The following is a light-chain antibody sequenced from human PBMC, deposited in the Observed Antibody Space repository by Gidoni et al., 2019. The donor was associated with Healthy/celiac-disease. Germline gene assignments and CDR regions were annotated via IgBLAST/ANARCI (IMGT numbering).Light chain of an antibody. Sequence: EIVMTQSPATLSVSPGERATLSCRASPSVNSNFTWYQQKPGQAPRLLIYGASTRATGIPARFSGSGSGTEFTLTISSLQSEDFAVYYCQQYNNWPRTFXQXTKVEIK. J-gene: IGKJ1*01. CDR3: QQYNNWPRT. CDR1: PSVNSN. V-gene: IGKV3-15*01. CDR2: GAS.